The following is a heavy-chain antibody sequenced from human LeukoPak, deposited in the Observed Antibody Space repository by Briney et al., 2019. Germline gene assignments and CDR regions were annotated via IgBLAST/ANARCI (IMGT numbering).Heavy chain of an antibody. CDR1: GDSISGYY. Sequence: SETLSLTCTVSGDSISGYYCSWIRQPAGKGLEWIGRIYASGSTNYNPSLKSRVTMSVDTSKNQFSLNLTSVTAADTAVYYCARIAGGLYFYYYYMDVWGKGTTVTVSS. J-gene: IGHJ6*03. CDR2: IYASGST. CDR3: ARIAGGLYFYYYYMDV. V-gene: IGHV4-4*07. D-gene: IGHD3-16*01.